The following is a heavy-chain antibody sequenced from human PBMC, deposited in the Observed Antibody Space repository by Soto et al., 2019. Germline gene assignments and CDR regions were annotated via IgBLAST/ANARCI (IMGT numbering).Heavy chain of an antibody. CDR1: GFSLSMSGVG. CDR3: ARGLRYCSSTNCPNCFDP. V-gene: IGHV2-5*02. CDR2: IYWDDDK. D-gene: IGHD2-2*01. Sequence: QITLKESGPPLVKPTQTLTLTCTFSGFSLSMSGVGVGWIRQPPGKALEWLALIYWDDDKRYSPSLKSRLTITKDTSKNQVVLTMTNMDPGDTATYYCARGLRYCSSTNCPNCFDPWGQGTLVTVSS. J-gene: IGHJ5*02.